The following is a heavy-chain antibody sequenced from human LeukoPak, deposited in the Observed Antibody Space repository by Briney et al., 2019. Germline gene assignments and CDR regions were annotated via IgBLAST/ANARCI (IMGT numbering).Heavy chain of an antibody. D-gene: IGHD6-19*01. CDR3: AKDLRIAVAGSDY. J-gene: IGHJ4*02. V-gene: IGHV3-30-3*01. Sequence: PGGSLRLSCAASGFTFSSYAMHWVRQAPGKGLEWVAVISYDGSNKYYADSVKGRFTISRDNSKNTLYLQMNSLRAEDTAVYYCAKDLRIAVAGSDYWGQGTLVTVSS. CDR2: ISYDGSNK. CDR1: GFTFSSYA.